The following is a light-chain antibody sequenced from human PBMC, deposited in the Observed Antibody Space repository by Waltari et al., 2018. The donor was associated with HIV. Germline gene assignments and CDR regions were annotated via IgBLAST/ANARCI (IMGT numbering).Light chain of an antibody. CDR1: DSNIGNNF. CDR3: ATWDNNLYVGQV. J-gene: IGLJ3*02. CDR2: DNA. Sequence: QSVLTQPPSLSAAPGQKVTISCSGSDSNIGNNFVSWYQQLPGAAPKLLIYDNASRPSGISDRVSGSKSGTSATLGITGLQAGDEADYYCATWDNNLYVGQVFGGGTKLTVL. V-gene: IGLV1-51*01.